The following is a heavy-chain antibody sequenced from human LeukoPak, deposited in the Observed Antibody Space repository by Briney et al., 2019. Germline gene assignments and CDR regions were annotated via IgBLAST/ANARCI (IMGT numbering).Heavy chain of an antibody. V-gene: IGHV7-4-1*02. CDR1: GYTFTGYY. D-gene: IGHD1-26*01. CDR2: INTNTGNP. CDR3: ARKLGEVGATNNYFDY. J-gene: IGHJ4*02. Sequence: GASVKVSCKASGYTFTGYYMHWVRQAPGQGLEWMGWINTNTGNPTYAQGFTGRFVFSLDTSVNTAYLQISSLTAEDTAVYYCARKLGEVGATNNYFDYWGQGTLVTVSS.